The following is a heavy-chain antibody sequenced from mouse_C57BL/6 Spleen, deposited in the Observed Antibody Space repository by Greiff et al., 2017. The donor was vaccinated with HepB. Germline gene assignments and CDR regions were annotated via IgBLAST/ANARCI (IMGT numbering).Heavy chain of an antibody. J-gene: IGHJ2*01. CDR1: GYTFTSYW. CDR2: IDPSDSYT. CDR3: ARAEYYGSGVLYYFDY. V-gene: IGHV1-59*01. D-gene: IGHD1-1*01. Sequence: QVQLQQPGAELVRPGTSVKLSCKASGYTFTSYWMNWVKQRPGQGLEWIGVIDPSDSYTNYNQKFKGNATLTVDTSTSTAYMQLSSLTSDDSAVYYCARAEYYGSGVLYYFDYWGQGTTLTVSS.